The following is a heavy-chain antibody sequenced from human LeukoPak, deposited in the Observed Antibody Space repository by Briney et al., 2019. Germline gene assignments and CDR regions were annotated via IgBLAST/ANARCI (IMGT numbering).Heavy chain of an antibody. Sequence: KPSETLSLTCTVSGGSISSYYWNWIRQPPGKGLEWIGYIYCSGNTNYNPSLKSRVTISVDTSKNQFSLNLTSVTAADTAVYYCARAQQWLVPNFDYWGQGTLVTVSS. CDR1: GGSISSYY. D-gene: IGHD6-19*01. CDR2: IYCSGNT. J-gene: IGHJ4*02. CDR3: ARAQQWLVPNFDY. V-gene: IGHV4-59*01.